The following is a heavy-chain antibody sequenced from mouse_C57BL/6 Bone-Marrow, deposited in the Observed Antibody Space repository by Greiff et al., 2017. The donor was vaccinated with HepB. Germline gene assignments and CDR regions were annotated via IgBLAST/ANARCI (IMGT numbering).Heavy chain of an antibody. CDR1: GYTFTSYW. D-gene: IGHD2-3*01. CDR3: ARWDGYYFYYAMDY. CDR2: IDPSDSYT. Sequence: QVQLQRSGAELVMPGASVKLSCKASGYTFTSYWMHWVKQRPGQGLEWIGEIDPSDSYTNYNQKFKGKSTLTVDKSSSTAYMQLSSLTSEDSAVYYCARWDGYYFYYAMDYWGQGTSVTVSS. V-gene: IGHV1-69*01. J-gene: IGHJ4*01.